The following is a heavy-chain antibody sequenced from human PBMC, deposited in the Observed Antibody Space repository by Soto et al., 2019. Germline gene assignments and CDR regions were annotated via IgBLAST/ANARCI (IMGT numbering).Heavy chain of an antibody. CDR1: GYTFTSYG. J-gene: IGHJ5*02. CDR2: ISAGNGNT. CDR3: ARARARNWFDP. Sequence: GASVKVSCKASGYTFTSYGISWVRQAPGQGLEWMGWISAGNGNTNYSQKLQGRVTITRDTSASTAYMELSSLRSEDTAVYYCARARARNWFDPWGQGTLVTVSS. V-gene: IGHV1-18*01.